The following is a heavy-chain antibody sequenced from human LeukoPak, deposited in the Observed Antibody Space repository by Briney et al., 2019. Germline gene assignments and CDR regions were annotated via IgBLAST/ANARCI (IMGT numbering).Heavy chain of an antibody. CDR2: IIPILGIA. D-gene: IGHD4-17*01. V-gene: IGHV1-69*04. CDR3: ARDRIRAIDY. J-gene: IGHJ4*02. Sequence: VASVKVSCTATGGTFSSYAISWVRQAPGPGLEWMGRIIPILGIANYAQKFQGRVTITADKSTSTAYMELSSLRSEDTAVYYCARDRIRAIDYWGQGTLVTVSS. CDR1: GGTFSSYA.